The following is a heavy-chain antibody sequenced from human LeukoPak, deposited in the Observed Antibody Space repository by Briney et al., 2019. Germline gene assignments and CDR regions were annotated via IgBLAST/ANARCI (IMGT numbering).Heavy chain of an antibody. Sequence: EASVKVSCKASGGTFSSYAISWVRQSPGQGLEWMGGIIPIFGTANYAQKFQGRVTITTDESTSTAYMELSSLRSKDTAVYYCARTDYSSSWYGGDYWGQGTLVTVSS. CDR2: IIPIFGTA. J-gene: IGHJ4*02. CDR3: ARTDYSSSWYGGDY. CDR1: GGTFSSYA. V-gene: IGHV1-69*05. D-gene: IGHD6-13*01.